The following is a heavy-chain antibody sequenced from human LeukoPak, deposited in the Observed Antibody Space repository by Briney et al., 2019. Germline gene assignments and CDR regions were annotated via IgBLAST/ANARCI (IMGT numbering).Heavy chain of an antibody. CDR2: INHSGST. J-gene: IGHJ5*02. Sequence: SETLSLTCAVYGGSFSGYYWSWIRQPPGKGLEWIGEINHSGSTNYNPSLKSRVTISVDTSKNQFSLKLSSVTAADTAVYYCARGSGYSYGRLNWFDPWGQGTLVTVSS. V-gene: IGHV4-34*01. CDR3: ARGSGYSYGRLNWFDP. CDR1: GGSFSGYY. D-gene: IGHD5-18*01.